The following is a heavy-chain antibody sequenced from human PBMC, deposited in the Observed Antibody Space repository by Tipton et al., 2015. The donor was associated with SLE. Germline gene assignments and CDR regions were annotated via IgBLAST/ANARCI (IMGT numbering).Heavy chain of an antibody. CDR3: ARDSHFWSGMNYMDV. D-gene: IGHD3-3*02. CDR1: GFTFDDYG. Sequence: SLRLSCIASGFTFDDYGMSWVRQAPGRGLECVSAVNWNGGTTAYADSVKGRFTISRDNAKSSLYLQMNSLRAEDTALYYCARDSHFWSGMNYMDVWGKGTTVTVSS. CDR2: VNWNGGTT. J-gene: IGHJ6*03. V-gene: IGHV3-20*04.